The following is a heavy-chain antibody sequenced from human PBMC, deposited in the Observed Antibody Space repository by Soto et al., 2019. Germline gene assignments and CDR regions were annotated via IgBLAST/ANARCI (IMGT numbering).Heavy chain of an antibody. CDR2: ISYDGSNK. D-gene: IGHD3-10*01. Sequence: QVQLVESGGGVVQPGRSLRLSCAASGFIFRSYGMHWVRQAPGKGLEWVAVISYDGSNKYYADSVKGRFTISRDNSKHTLHLQMNSLRAEDTAVYYCAKDRGEYYYGSGDVWGQGTTVTVSS. CDR1: GFIFRSYG. CDR3: AKDRGEYYYGSGDV. J-gene: IGHJ6*02. V-gene: IGHV3-30*18.